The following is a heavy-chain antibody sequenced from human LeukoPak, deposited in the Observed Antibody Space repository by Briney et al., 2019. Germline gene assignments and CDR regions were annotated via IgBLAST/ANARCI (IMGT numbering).Heavy chain of an antibody. D-gene: IGHD3-10*01. J-gene: IGHJ5*02. V-gene: IGHV4-59*12. CDR1: GGSISSYY. CDR3: ARDRSMVRGPRGTFDP. Sequence: SETLSLTCTVSGGSISSYYWSWIRQPPGKGLEWIGYIYYSGSTYYNPSLKSRVTISVDTSKNQFSLKLSSVTAADTAVYYCARDRSMVRGPRGTFDPWGQGTLVTVSS. CDR2: IYYSGST.